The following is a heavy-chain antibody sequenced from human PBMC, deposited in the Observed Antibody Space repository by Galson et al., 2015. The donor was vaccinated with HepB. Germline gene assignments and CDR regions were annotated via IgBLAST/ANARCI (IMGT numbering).Heavy chain of an antibody. Sequence: SLRLSCAASGFTFSNAWMSWVRQAPGKGLEWVGRIKSKTDGGTTDYAAPVKGRFTISRDDSKNTLYLQMNSLRAEDTAVYYCTTVPLGGELNLYYYYYYMDVWGKGTTVTVSS. J-gene: IGHJ6*03. CDR1: GFTFSNAW. V-gene: IGHV3-15*01. CDR3: TTVPLGGELNLYYYYYYMDV. D-gene: IGHD1-7*01. CDR2: IKSKTDGGTT.